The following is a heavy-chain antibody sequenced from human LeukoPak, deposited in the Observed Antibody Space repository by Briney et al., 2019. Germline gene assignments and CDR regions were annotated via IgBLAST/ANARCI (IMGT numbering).Heavy chain of an antibody. Sequence: GSLRLSCAASGFTFSSYSMNWVRQAPGKGLEWIGSIYYSGSTFDNPSLKSRVTISVDMSKNRFSLKLSSVTAADTAVYYCARVLDDSPTEYYFDYWGQGTLVTVSS. J-gene: IGHJ4*02. CDR2: IYYSGST. CDR1: GFTFSSYSMN. D-gene: IGHD3/OR15-3a*01. V-gene: IGHV4-39*02. CDR3: ARVLDDSPTEYYFDY.